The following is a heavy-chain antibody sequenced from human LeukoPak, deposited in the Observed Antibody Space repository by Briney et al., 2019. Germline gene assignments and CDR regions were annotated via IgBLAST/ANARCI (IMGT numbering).Heavy chain of an antibody. J-gene: IGHJ4*02. CDR2: IYTSGST. D-gene: IGHD5-18*01. CDR3: ARERTDTSMDY. V-gene: IGHV4-61*02. CDR1: GGSISSGSYY. Sequence: SQTLSLTCTVSGGSISSGSYYWTWIRQPAGEGLEWIGRIYTSGSTNHNPSLKSRVTISLDTSKNQFSLKLISVTAADTAVYFCARERTDTSMDYWGQGTLVTVSS.